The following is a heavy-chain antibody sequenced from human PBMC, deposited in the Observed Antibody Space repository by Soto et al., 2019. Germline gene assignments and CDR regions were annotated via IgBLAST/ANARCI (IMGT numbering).Heavy chain of an antibody. CDR2: MYNTGST. D-gene: IGHD2-21*02. J-gene: IGHJ6*02. CDR1: RGSICGYY. CDR3: ARDLWGYCGTDCYPLDV. V-gene: IGHV4-59*01. Sequence: SETLPLTCTVARGSICGYYWSWIRQPPGKGLEWIGYMYNTGSTVYNPSFKSRVTISVDTSKNQFSLKLNSVTAADTAVYYCARDLWGYCGTDCYPLDVWGQGTTVT.